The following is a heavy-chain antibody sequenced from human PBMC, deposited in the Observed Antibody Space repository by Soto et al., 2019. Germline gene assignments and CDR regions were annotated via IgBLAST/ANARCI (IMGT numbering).Heavy chain of an antibody. Sequence: PGGSLRLSCAASGFTFSSYAMSWARQAPGKGLEWVSAISGSGGSTYYADSVKGRFTISRDNSKNTLYLQMNSLRAEDTAVYYCAKCSPHKSLDYYYYGMDVWGQGTTVTVSS. CDR2: ISGSGGST. CDR1: GFTFSSYA. J-gene: IGHJ6*02. V-gene: IGHV3-23*01. D-gene: IGHD3-10*02. CDR3: AKCSPHKSLDYYYYGMDV.